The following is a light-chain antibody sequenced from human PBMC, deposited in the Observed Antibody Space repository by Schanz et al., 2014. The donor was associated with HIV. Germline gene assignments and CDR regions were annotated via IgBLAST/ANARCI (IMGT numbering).Light chain of an antibody. CDR3: QQPPIT. CDR1: QSVSDN. CDR2: GAS. Sequence: EILMTQSPATLSVSPGEEATLSCRASQSVSDNLAWYQQKPGQSPRLLVYGASTRATGIPGRFSGSWSGTDFTLTISSLEPEDFAVYYCQQPPITFGQGTRLEIK. V-gene: IGKV3-15*01. J-gene: IGKJ5*01.